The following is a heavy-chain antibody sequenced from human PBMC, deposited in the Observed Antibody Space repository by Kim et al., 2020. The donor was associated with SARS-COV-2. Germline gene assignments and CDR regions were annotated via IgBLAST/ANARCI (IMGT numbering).Heavy chain of an antibody. J-gene: IGHJ6*02. CDR3: AKDNRRQWILGSAASYYYGLDV. V-gene: IGHV3-23*01. CDR1: GFTFSNFA. CDR2: LSGSGDST. D-gene: IGHD6-19*01. Sequence: GGSLRLSCAASGFTFSNFAMGWVRQAPGEGLEWVAGLSGSGDSTYSADSVKGRFTISRDNAKNTVYLQMNSLRAEDTAVYYCAKDNRRQWILGSAASYYYGLDVWGQGTTVTVSS.